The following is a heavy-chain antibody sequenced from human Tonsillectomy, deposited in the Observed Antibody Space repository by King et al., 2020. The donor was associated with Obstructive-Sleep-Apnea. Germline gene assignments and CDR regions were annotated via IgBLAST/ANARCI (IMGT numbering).Heavy chain of an antibody. D-gene: IGHD6-13*01. CDR1: GFTFSTYW. CDR2: IKQYGSEK. Sequence: VQLVESGGGLVQPGGSLRLSCAASGFTFSTYWMTWVRQAPGKGREGVANIKQYGSEKFYVVSVRGRFTISRDNAKSSLYLQMNSLRAEDTAVYFCASTLEIAAAGFLGYWGRGALVTVSS. V-gene: IGHV3-7*01. J-gene: IGHJ4*02. CDR3: ASTLEIAAAGFLGY.